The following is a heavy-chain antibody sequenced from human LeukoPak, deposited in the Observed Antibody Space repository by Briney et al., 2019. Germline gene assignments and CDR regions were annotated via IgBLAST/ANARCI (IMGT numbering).Heavy chain of an antibody. CDR1: GYRFTSYW. V-gene: IGHV5-51*01. D-gene: IGHD6-13*01. Sequence: GESLKISCKASGYRFTSYWIGWVRQMPGKGLEWMGTIYPADSDTKYSPSFQGQVTMSADKSISTAYLQWSSLKASDTAMYYCARLGVAAADYWYFDLWGRGTLVTVSS. J-gene: IGHJ2*01. CDR3: ARLGVAAADYWYFDL. CDR2: IYPADSDT.